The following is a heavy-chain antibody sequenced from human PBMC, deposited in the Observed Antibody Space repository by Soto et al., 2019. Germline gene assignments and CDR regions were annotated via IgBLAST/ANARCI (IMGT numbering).Heavy chain of an antibody. Sequence: GALRLSCAASGFTFSSYAMHWVRQAPGKGLEWVAVISYDGSNKYYADSVKGRFTISRDNSKNTLYLQMNSLRAEDTAVYYCATSLPGGKGYCISTSCYGWFDPWGQGTLVTVSS. CDR3: ATSLPGGKGYCISTSCYGWFDP. V-gene: IGHV3-30-3*01. CDR2: ISYDGSNK. J-gene: IGHJ5*02. CDR1: GFTFSSYA. D-gene: IGHD2-2*01.